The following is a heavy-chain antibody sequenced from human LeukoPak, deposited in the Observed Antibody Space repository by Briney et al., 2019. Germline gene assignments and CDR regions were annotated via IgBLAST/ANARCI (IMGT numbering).Heavy chain of an antibody. J-gene: IGHJ5*02. V-gene: IGHV7-4-1*02. D-gene: IGHD6-6*01. CDR2: INTNTGNP. Sequence: VASVKVSCKASGYTFTSYAMNWVRQAPGQGLEWMGWINTNTGNPTYAQGFTGRFVFSLDTSVSTAYLQISSLKAEDTAVYYCARDFSGIAARYNWFDPWGQGTLVAVSS. CDR3: ARDFSGIAARYNWFDP. CDR1: GYTFTSYA.